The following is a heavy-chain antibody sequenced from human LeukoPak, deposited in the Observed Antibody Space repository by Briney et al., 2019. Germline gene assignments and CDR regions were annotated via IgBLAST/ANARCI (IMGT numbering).Heavy chain of an antibody. CDR3: ARSPHILTGENFDY. V-gene: IGHV1-2*02. D-gene: IGHD3-9*01. Sequence: ASVKVSCKASGYTFTAYYMHWVRQAPGQGLEWMGWINPNSGGTNYAQKFQGMVTMTRDTSITTAYMEMSRLRSDDTALYYCARSPHILTGENFDYWGQGTLVTVSS. CDR1: GYTFTAYY. CDR2: INPNSGGT. J-gene: IGHJ4*02.